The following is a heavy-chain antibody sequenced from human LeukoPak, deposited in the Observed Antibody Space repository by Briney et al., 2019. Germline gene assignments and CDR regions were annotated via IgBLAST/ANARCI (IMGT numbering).Heavy chain of an antibody. D-gene: IGHD3-3*01. V-gene: IGHV4-34*01. CDR1: GGSFSGYY. CDR3: ARHSYDFWSGYTYYFDY. J-gene: IGHJ4*02. Sequence: SETLSLTCAVYGGSFSGYYWSWIRQPPGKGLEWIGEINHSGSTNYNPSPKSRVTISVDTSKNQFSLKLSSVTAADTAVYYCARHSYDFWSGYTYYFDYWGQGTLVTVSS. CDR2: INHSGST.